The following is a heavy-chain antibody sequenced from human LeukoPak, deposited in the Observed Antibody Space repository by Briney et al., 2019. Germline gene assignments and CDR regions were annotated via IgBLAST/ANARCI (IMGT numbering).Heavy chain of an antibody. Sequence: SGGSLRLSCAASGFTFSSYAMSWVRQAPGKGLEWVSAISGSGGSTYYADSVKGRFTISRDNSKNTLYLQMNIMRAEDTAVYYCAKDSVDTAMVLDYWGQGTLVTVSS. V-gene: IGHV3-23*01. CDR1: GFTFSSYA. D-gene: IGHD5-18*01. CDR2: ISGSGGST. CDR3: AKDSVDTAMVLDY. J-gene: IGHJ4*02.